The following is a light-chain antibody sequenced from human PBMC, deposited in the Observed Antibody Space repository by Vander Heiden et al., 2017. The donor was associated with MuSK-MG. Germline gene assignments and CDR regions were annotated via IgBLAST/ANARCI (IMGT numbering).Light chain of an antibody. CDR2: AAS. CDR1: QTISSH. V-gene: IGKV1-39*01. Sequence: IQMTQFPSSLSASVGDRVTITCRASQTISSHLNWYQQKPGKAPKLLIYAASTLHSGVPSRFSGSGSGTDFTLTISSLQPEDFALYYCQQSDSTPRRFGQGTKVDIK. J-gene: IGKJ1*01. CDR3: QQSDSTPRR.